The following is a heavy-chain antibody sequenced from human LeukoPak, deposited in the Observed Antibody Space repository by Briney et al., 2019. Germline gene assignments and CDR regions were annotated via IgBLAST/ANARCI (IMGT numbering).Heavy chain of an antibody. D-gene: IGHD2-2*01. V-gene: IGHV3-48*02. Sequence: GGSLRLSCAASGFTFSSYSMNWGRQAPGKGLEYVSYISSSSSIIHYADSVKGRFTISRDNAKNSLYLQMNGLRHEDTAVYYCPGGRAYCSRTSCNTDYWGQGTLVTVSS. CDR1: GFTFSSYS. CDR2: ISSSSSII. CDR3: PGGRAYCSRTSCNTDY. J-gene: IGHJ4*02.